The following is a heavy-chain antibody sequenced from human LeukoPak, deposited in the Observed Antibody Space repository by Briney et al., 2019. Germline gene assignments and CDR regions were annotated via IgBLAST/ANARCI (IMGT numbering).Heavy chain of an antibody. CDR1: GFTFGNYW. Sequence: GGSLRLSCVASGFTFGNYWMSWVRQAPGKGLEWVASLKYVGSEKYYGDSVEGRFTISRDNAKEALFLQMNSLRVEDTAVYYCARHSGDYRRNPFDYWGLGTVVTVS. D-gene: IGHD1-14*01. J-gene: IGHJ4*02. CDR2: LKYVGSEK. V-gene: IGHV3-7*01. CDR3: ARHSGDYRRNPFDY.